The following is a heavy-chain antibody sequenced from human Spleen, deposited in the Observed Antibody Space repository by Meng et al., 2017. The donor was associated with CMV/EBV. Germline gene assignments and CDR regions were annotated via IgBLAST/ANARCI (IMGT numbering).Heavy chain of an antibody. CDR3: ARDPRFGYHYFDY. V-gene: IGHV1-18*01. CDR2: ISAYNVNT. J-gene: IGHJ4*02. Sequence: ASVKVSCKASGYTFSSYGISWVRQAPGQGLECMGWISAYNVNTKYAQKFQGRVTMTIETSTSTAYMELRSLRSDDTAVYYCARDPRFGYHYFDYWGQGTLVTVSS. CDR1: GYTFSSYG. D-gene: IGHD5-12*01.